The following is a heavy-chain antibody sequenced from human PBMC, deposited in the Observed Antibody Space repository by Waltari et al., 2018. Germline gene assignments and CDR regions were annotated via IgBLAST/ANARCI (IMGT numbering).Heavy chain of an antibody. CDR1: GGSFSGYY. V-gene: IGHV4-34*01. CDR3: ARGGRITMIVVVIRRAFDI. J-gene: IGHJ3*02. D-gene: IGHD3-22*01. Sequence: QVQLQQWGAGLLKPSETLSLTCAVYGGSFSGYYWRWIRQPPGKGLEWIGEINHSGSTNYNPSLKSRVTISVDTSKNQFSLKLSSVTAADTAVYYCARGGRITMIVVVIRRAFDIWGQGTMVTVSS. CDR2: INHSGST.